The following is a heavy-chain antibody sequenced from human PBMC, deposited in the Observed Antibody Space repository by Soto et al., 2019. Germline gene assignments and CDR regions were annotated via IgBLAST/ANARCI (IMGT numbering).Heavy chain of an antibody. D-gene: IGHD3-16*01. J-gene: IGHJ4*02. CDR3: ARDLAFGGVIDL. CDR1: GFTVSDYY. V-gene: IGHV3-11*06. CDR2: ISSSSSHI. Sequence: XGSLRLSFAASGFTVSDYYMSWIRQAPGKGLEWLSYISSSSSHIQYADSVKGRFTISRDNAKNSLYLQMDSLRAEDTAFYYCARDLAFGGVIDLWGQGILVTVSS.